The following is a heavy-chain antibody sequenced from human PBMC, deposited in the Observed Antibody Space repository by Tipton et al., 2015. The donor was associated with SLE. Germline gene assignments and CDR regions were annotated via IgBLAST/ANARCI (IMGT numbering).Heavy chain of an antibody. D-gene: IGHD5-12*01. CDR3: ARHHSLLRRFDP. CDR2: ISHTGST. V-gene: IGHV4-4*01. CDR1: GGSLSTNDF. J-gene: IGHJ5*02. Sequence: TLSLTCGISGGSLSTNDFWSWVRQLPGKGLEWIAEISHTGSTNVNSSLKSRVSISVETSKNQISLKLSSVTAADTAVYFCARHHSLLRRFDPWGQGTLVTVSS.